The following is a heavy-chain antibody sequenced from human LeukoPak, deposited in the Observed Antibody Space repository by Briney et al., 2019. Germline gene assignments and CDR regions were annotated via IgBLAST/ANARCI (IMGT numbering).Heavy chain of an antibody. V-gene: IGHV3-30*02. CDR2: ISYDGSDK. Sequence: GGSLRPSCAASGFTYNNYGMHWVRQAPGKGLEWVTFISYDGSDKSYADSVKGRFIISRDNSKKTLYVQMNSLATDDTAVYYCVKDVSTGWSFDSWGQGTLVTVSS. CDR3: VKDVSTGWSFDS. D-gene: IGHD6-19*01. CDR1: GFTYNNYG. J-gene: IGHJ4*02.